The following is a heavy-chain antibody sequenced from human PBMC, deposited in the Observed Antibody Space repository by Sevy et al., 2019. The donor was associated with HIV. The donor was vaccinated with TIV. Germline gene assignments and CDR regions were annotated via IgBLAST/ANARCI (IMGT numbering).Heavy chain of an antibody. CDR1: GFTFSDYY. Sequence: GGSLRLSCAASGFTFSDYYMSWIRQAPGKGLEWISYISGSDYTIYYADSVKGRFTISRDNAKNSLYLQMNSLRAEDTAVYYCVRDHVKDGDLGDYYYFAMDVWGQRTTVTVSS. V-gene: IGHV3-11*01. CDR2: ISGSDYTI. CDR3: VRDHVKDGDLGDYYYFAMDV. J-gene: IGHJ6*02. D-gene: IGHD4-17*01.